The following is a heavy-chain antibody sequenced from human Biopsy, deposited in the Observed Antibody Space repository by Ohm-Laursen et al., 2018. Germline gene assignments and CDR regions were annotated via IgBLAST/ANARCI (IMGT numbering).Heavy chain of an antibody. J-gene: IGHJ4*02. D-gene: IGHD6-19*01. Sequence: AASVKVSCKASGYSFTSYYMHWVRQAHGQGLEWMGMINPSGSTTSYPQIFQGRVTMTRDTSKSTVYMELSSLRSADTAVYFYARNTGWYGDLYYFDYWGQGTLVTVSS. CDR2: INPSGSTT. V-gene: IGHV1-46*01. CDR3: ARNTGWYGDLYYFDY. CDR1: GYSFTSYY.